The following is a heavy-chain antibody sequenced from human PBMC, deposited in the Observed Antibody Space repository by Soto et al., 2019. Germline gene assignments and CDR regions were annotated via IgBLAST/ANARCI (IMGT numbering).Heavy chain of an antibody. CDR1: GGTFSSYA. J-gene: IGHJ6*02. V-gene: IGHV1-69*13. D-gene: IGHD1-7*01. CDR2: IIPIFGTA. Sequence: ASLKVSCKASGGTFSSYAISWVRQAPGQGLEWMGGIIPIFGTANYAQKFQGRVTITADESTSTAYMELSSLRSEDTAVYYCARDHEITGTTRTCYYGMDVWGQGTTVTVSS. CDR3: ARDHEITGTTRTCYYGMDV.